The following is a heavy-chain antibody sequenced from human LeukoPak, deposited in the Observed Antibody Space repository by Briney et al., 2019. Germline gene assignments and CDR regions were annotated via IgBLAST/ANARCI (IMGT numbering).Heavy chain of an antibody. CDR3: ARLPWWRGYRHYYYYMDV. Sequence: PSETLSLTCTVSSGSISTSSYYWGWVRQPPGKALEWIGNIFYSGSTYYSPSLKSRVTISVDTSKNQFSLKLSSVTAADTAVYYCARLPWWRGYRHYYYYMDVWGKGTTVTISS. V-gene: IGHV4-39*07. CDR2: IFYSGST. D-gene: IGHD5-18*01. J-gene: IGHJ6*03. CDR1: SGSISTSSYY.